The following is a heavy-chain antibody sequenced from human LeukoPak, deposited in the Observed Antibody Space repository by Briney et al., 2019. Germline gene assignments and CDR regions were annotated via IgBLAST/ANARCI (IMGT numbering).Heavy chain of an antibody. CDR1: GFALSSYS. CDR2: IGTSSREK. D-gene: IGHD3-22*01. Sequence: GGSLRLSCAASGFALSSYSMTWVRQAPGKGLEGVVSIGTSSREKAYAASVKGRFTISRDNAMKSVYLQMNSPRAEDTAVYYCARDRSPLYYDSSGYDCGGQGTLVTVSS. V-gene: IGHV3-21*01. CDR3: ARDRSPLYYDSSGYDC. J-gene: IGHJ4*02.